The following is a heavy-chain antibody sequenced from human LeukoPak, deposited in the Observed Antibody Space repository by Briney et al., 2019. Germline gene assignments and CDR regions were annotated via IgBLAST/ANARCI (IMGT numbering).Heavy chain of an antibody. J-gene: IGHJ4*02. CDR3: ARDNYGDYFVSDDYSFDY. CDR2: ISTYNGNT. CDR1: GYTFTSYG. D-gene: IGHD4-17*01. Sequence: ASVKVSCKASGYTFTSYGFTWVRQAPGQGLEWMGWISTYNGNTNSAQKLQGRVTMTADTSTTTAYMELRSLTSDDTAVYYCARDNYGDYFVSDDYSFDYWGQGTLVTVSS. V-gene: IGHV1-18*01.